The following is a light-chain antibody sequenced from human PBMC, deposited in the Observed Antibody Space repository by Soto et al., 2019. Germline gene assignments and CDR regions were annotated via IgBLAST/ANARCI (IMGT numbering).Light chain of an antibody. CDR3: QQYYSTPLS. J-gene: IGKJ3*01. Sequence: DIVMTQSPDSLTVPLGERATINCRSSQSVLYSSTNKNYLAWYQQKPGQPPKLLIYWASTRQSGVPDRFSGSGSETDFTLTISSLQAEDVAVYYCQQYYSTPLSFGPGTKLNI. CDR1: QSVLYSSTNKNY. CDR2: WAS. V-gene: IGKV4-1*01.